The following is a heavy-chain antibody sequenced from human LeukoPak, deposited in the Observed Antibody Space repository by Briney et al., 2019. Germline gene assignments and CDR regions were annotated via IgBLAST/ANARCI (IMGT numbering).Heavy chain of an antibody. CDR1: GFTFSSYG. D-gene: IGHD2-8*01. Sequence: PGRSLRLSCAASGFTFSSYGMHWVRQAPGKGLEWVAVIWYDGSNKYYADSVKGRFTISRDNSKNTLYLQMNSLRAEDTAVYYCARDDGLYCTNGVCYHLYYYMDVWGKGTTVTVSS. CDR2: IWYDGSNK. V-gene: IGHV3-33*01. J-gene: IGHJ6*03. CDR3: ARDDGLYCTNGVCYHLYYYMDV.